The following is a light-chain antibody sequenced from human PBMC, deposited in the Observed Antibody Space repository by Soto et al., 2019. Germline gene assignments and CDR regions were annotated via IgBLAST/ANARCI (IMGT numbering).Light chain of an antibody. Sequence: ENVLTQSPVTLSLSPGERATLSCRASQSVSSSYLAWYQQKPGQAPRLLIYGASTRATGIPDRFSGGGSGTGFTLTISSLQPDDFATYYCQQYSDYPTFGQGTKVDIK. J-gene: IGKJ1*01. V-gene: IGKV3-20*01. CDR3: QQYSDYPT. CDR2: GAS. CDR1: QSVSSSY.